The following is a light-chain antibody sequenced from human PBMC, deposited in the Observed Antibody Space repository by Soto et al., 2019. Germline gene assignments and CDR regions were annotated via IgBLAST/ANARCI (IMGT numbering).Light chain of an antibody. Sequence: SYELTQPPSVSMAPGQTAAITCGGDNIGAKSVHWYQQRPGQAPVLVVYEDSDRPSGIPERFSGSNSGNAATLTIRRVEAGDEADYYCQVWNVHRDHPGVVFGGGTKVTVL. V-gene: IGLV3-21*02. CDR1: NIGAKS. CDR3: QVWNVHRDHPGVV. J-gene: IGLJ2*01. CDR2: EDS.